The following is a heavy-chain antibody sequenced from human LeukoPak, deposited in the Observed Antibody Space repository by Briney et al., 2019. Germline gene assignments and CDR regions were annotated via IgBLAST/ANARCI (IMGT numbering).Heavy chain of an antibody. J-gene: IGHJ4*02. CDR1: GYTFIAYG. CDR3: ARINYYGDYGGVDY. V-gene: IGHV1-18*01. Sequence: ASVKVSCKGSGYTFIAYGVSWVRQAPGHGLEGMGWISPYNGKTIYTQDLQGRVTIATDTSTRTAYMELRSLRSDDTAVYYCARINYYGDYGGVDYWGQGTLVTVPS. D-gene: IGHD4-17*01. CDR2: ISPYNGKT.